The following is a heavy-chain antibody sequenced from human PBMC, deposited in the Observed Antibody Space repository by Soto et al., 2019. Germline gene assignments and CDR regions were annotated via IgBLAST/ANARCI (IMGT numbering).Heavy chain of an antibody. J-gene: IGHJ5*01. V-gene: IGHV3-30*04. Sequence: EGSLRLSCTASRFNFSDYFVHWVRHAPAKELEWEAVISHDASTAYYADSVKGRFTISIDNSKNALYMQLNVLGPADTAVYYCVVSGRWFDSWGRGTMVTVSS. CDR2: ISHDASTA. CDR3: VVSGRWFDS. D-gene: IGHD3-10*01. CDR1: RFNFSDYF.